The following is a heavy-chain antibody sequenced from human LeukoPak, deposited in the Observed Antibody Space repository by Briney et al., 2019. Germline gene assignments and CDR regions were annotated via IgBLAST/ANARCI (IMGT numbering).Heavy chain of an antibody. V-gene: IGHV3-30*18. D-gene: IGHD3-3*01. CDR1: VFTFSSYG. CDR3: AKDSLPGVWSGYLDY. Sequence: PGGSLRLSCAASVFTFSSYGMHWVRQAPGKGLEWVPVISYDGSNKYYADSVKGRFTISRDNSKNTLYLQMNSLRAEDTAVYYCAKDSLPGVWSGYLDYWGQGTLVTVSS. J-gene: IGHJ4*02. CDR2: ISYDGSNK.